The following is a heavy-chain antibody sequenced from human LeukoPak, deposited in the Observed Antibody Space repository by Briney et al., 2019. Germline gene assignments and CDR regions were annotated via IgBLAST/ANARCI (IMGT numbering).Heavy chain of an antibody. CDR1: GFTFSSYE. D-gene: IGHD6-19*01. Sequence: GGSLRLSCAASGFTFSSYEMNWVRQAPGKGLEWVSSISSSSSYIYYADSVKGRFTISRDNAKNSLYLQMNSLRAEDTAVYYCARASSGWDYYYYYMDVWGKGTTVTISS. CDR2: ISSSSSYI. V-gene: IGHV3-21*01. CDR3: ARASSGWDYYYYYMDV. J-gene: IGHJ6*03.